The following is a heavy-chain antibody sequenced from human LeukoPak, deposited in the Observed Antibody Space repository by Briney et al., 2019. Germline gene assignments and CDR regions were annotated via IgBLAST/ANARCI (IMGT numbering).Heavy chain of an antibody. CDR2: TYYRSKWYN. CDR1: GDSVSSNSAA. Sequence: SQTLSLTCAISGDSVSSNSAAWNWIRQSPSRGLEWLGRTYYRSKWYNDYAVSVKSRITINPDTSKNQFSLQLNSVTPEDTAVYYSARAGCSSTSCQGDFDYWGQGTLVTVSS. V-gene: IGHV6-1*01. CDR3: ARAGCSSTSCQGDFDY. J-gene: IGHJ4*02. D-gene: IGHD2-2*01.